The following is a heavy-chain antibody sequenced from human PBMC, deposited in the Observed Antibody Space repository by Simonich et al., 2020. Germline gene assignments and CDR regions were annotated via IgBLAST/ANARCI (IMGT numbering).Heavy chain of an antibody. CDR2: ISYDGSNK. V-gene: IGHV3-30*07. D-gene: IGHD1-26*01. J-gene: IGHJ3*02. CDR1: VFTFSSYA. CDR3: AREGAGNDAFDS. Sequence: QVQLVESGGGVVQPGRSLILSCAASVFTFSSYAMHCVRQATGKGLESVEVISYDGSNKYYADSVKCRFTISREKSKNTLYLQMNSLRAEDTAVYYCAREGAGNDAFDSWGQGTMVTVSS.